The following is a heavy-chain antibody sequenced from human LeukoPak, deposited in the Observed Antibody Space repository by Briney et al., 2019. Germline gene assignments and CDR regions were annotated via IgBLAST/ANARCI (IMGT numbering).Heavy chain of an antibody. CDR3: ARPAADCGGDCYWAFDY. J-gene: IGHJ4*02. V-gene: IGHV3-20*04. CDR2: INWNGGST. D-gene: IGHD2-21*01. CDR1: GFTFDNYG. Sequence: GGSLRLSCAASGFTFDNYGMSWVRQAPGKGLEWVSGINWNGGSTGYADSVKGRFTISRDNAKNSLHLQMNSLRAEDTAVYYCARPAADCGGDCYWAFDYWGQGTLVTVSS.